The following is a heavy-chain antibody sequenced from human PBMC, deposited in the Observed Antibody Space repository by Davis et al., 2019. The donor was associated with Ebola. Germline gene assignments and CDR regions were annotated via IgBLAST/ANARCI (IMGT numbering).Heavy chain of an antibody. CDR1: GGSISSYY. J-gene: IGHJ4*02. CDR2: IYYSGST. Sequence: PSETLSLTCTVSGGSISSYYWSWIRQPPGKGLEWIGYIYYSGSTNYNPSLKSRVTISVDTSKNQFSLKLSSVTAADTAVYYCARAVRGTIFGVVIPPPDYWGQGTLVTVSS. V-gene: IGHV4-59*12. CDR3: ARAVRGTIFGVVIPPPDY. D-gene: IGHD3-3*01.